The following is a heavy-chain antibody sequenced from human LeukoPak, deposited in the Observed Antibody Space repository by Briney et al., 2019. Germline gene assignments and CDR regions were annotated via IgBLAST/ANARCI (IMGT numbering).Heavy chain of an antibody. CDR1: GGSFSGYY. V-gene: IGHV4-34*01. CDR3: ARGHYYYDSSGYYDY. CDR2: INHSGST. D-gene: IGHD3-22*01. Sequence: SETLSLTCAVYGGSFSGYYWSWIRQPPGKGLEWIGEINHSGSTNYNPSLKSRVTISVDTSKNQFSLKLSSVTAADTAVYYCARGHYYYDSSGYYDYWGQGTLVTVSS. J-gene: IGHJ4*02.